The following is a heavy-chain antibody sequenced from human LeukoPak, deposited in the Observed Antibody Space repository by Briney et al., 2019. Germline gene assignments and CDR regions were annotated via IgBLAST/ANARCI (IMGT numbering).Heavy chain of an antibody. J-gene: IGHJ4*02. CDR3: ARDWDY. Sequence: GGSLRLSCAASGFTFSNYWMSWVRQAPGKGLEWVPNINQDGSEIKYVDSVKGRFIISRDNAKNSLYLQINSLRVEDTALYYCARDWDYWGQGTLVTVSS. CDR2: INQDGSEI. CDR1: GFTFSNYW. V-gene: IGHV3-7*01.